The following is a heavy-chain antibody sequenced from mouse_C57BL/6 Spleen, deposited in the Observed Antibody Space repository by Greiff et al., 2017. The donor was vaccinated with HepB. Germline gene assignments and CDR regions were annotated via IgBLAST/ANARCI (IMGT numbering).Heavy chain of an antibody. CDR1: GFNIKNTY. D-gene: IGHD1-1*01. Sequence: VQLQQSVAELVRPGASVKLSCTASGFNIKNTYMHWVKQRPEQGLEWIGRIDPANGNTKYAPKFQGKATITADTSYNTSYLQLSSLTSEDTAIYYCARTCYYSSILHCYFDVWGTVTTVTVSS. CDR2: IDPANGNT. CDR3: ARTCYYSSILHCYFDV. V-gene: IGHV14-3*01. J-gene: IGHJ1*03.